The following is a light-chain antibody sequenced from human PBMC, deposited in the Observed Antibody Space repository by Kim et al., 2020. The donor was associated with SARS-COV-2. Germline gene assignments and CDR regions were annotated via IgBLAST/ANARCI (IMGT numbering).Light chain of an antibody. CDR3: QQNYITPLT. Sequence: ASVGDRVTLTCRTTQSISSQLNWYQQKPGRAPKPLISAASTLQGGVPSRFSGSGSETDFTLTISSLQPEDFATYFCQQNYITPLTFGPGTKVDIK. J-gene: IGKJ3*01. CDR2: AAS. CDR1: QSISSQ. V-gene: IGKV1-39*01.